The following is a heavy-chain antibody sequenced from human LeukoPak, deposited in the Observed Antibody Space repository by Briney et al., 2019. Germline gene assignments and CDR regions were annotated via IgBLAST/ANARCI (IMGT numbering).Heavy chain of an antibody. CDR3: AGFYGSGSPFDC. CDR1: GGSISSYY. J-gene: IGHJ4*02. Sequence: SETLSLTCTVSGGSISSYYWSWIRQPPGKGLEWIGYIYYSGSTNYNPSLKSRVTISVDTSKNQFSLKLSSVTAADTAVYYCAGFYGSGSPFDCWGQGTLVTVSS. D-gene: IGHD3-10*01. CDR2: IYYSGST. V-gene: IGHV4-59*08.